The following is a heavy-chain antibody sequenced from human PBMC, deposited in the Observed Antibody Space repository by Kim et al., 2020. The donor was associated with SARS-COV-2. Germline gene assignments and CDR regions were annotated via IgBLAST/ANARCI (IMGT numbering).Heavy chain of an antibody. CDR3: AKPVVLGPYYYYGMDV. CDR1: GFTFSSYG. D-gene: IGHD2-2*01. J-gene: IGHJ6*02. CDR2: ISYDGSNK. V-gene: IGHV3-30*18. Sequence: GGSLRLSCAASGFTFSSYGMHWVRQAPGKGLEWVAVISYDGSNKYYADSVKGRFTISRDNSKNTLYLQMNSLRAEDTAVYYCAKPVVLGPYYYYGMDVWGQGTTVTVSS.